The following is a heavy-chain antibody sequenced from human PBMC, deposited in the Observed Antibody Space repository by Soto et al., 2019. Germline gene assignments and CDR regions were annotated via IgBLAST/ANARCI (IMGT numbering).Heavy chain of an antibody. CDR1: GGSISSGGYY. Sequence: QVQLQESGPGLVKPSQTLSLTCTVSGGSISSGGYYWSWIRQHPGKGLEWIGYIYYSGSTYYNPSLQSRGTITVGTSKNQFPLKLSSGTAADTAVDYWARVRKQIAAAGEDYWGQGTLVTVSS. V-gene: IGHV4-31*03. CDR3: ARVRKQIAAAGEDY. D-gene: IGHD6-13*01. CDR2: IYYSGST. J-gene: IGHJ4*02.